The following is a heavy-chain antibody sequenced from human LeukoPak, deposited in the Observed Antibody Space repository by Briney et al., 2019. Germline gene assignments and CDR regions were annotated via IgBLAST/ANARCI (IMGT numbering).Heavy chain of an antibody. Sequence: ASVKVSCKASGGTFSSYAISWVRQAPGQGLEWMGRIIPIFGTANYAQKFQGRVTITTDESTSTAYMELSSLRSEDTAVYYCARHPPSYCGGDCYSSDYWGQGTLVTVSS. V-gene: IGHV1-69*05. J-gene: IGHJ4*02. D-gene: IGHD2-21*02. CDR2: IIPIFGTA. CDR1: GGTFSSYA. CDR3: ARHPPSYCGGDCYSSDY.